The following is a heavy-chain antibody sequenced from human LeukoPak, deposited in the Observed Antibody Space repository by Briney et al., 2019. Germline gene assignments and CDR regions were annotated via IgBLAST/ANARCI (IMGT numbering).Heavy chain of an antibody. Sequence: AGSLRLSCAASGFTFSMYAMHWVRQAPGKGLEYVSAISSDGGSTYYANSVKGRFTISRDNSKNTLYLQMGSLRAEDMAVYYCVNYGMDVWGQGTTVTVSS. J-gene: IGHJ6*02. CDR1: GFTFSMYA. V-gene: IGHV3-64*01. CDR2: ISSDGGST. CDR3: VNYGMDV.